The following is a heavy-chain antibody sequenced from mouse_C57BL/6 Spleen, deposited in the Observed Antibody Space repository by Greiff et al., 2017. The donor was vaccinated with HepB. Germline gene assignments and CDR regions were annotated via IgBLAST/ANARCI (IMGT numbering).Heavy chain of an antibody. CDR3: ARSASDYSNYERFAY. D-gene: IGHD2-5*01. CDR1: GYTFTSYW. J-gene: IGHJ3*01. V-gene: IGHV1-64*01. CDR2: IHPNSGST. Sequence: QVQLQQPGAELVKPGASVKLSCKASGYTFTSYWMHWVKQRPGQGLEWIGMIHPNSGSTNYNEKFKSKATLTVDKSSSTAYMQLSSLTSEDSAVYSCARSASDYSNYERFAYWGQGTLVTVSA.